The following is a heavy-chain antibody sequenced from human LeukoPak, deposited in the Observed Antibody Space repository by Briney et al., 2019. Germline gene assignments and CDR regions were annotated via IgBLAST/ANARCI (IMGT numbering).Heavy chain of an antibody. CDR2: IKEDGSDI. J-gene: IGHJ2*01. CDR3: ARDTYRFFDL. V-gene: IGHV3-7*01. Sequence: PGGSLRLSCAASGFTFSSYWMGWVRQAPGKGLEWVADIKEDGSDIYSVDSVKGRFTISRDNAKNSLYLQMNSLRAEDTAVYYCARDTYRFFDLWGCGTLVTVSS. CDR1: GFTFSSYW.